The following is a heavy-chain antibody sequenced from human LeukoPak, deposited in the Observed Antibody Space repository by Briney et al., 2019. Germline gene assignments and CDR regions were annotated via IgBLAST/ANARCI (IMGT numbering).Heavy chain of an antibody. D-gene: IGHD6-19*01. CDR2: ISGSGGST. CDR1: GFTFSSYA. J-gene: IGHJ4*02. CDR3: ARLFTVAGTLEDDY. Sequence: GGSLRLSCAASGFTFSSYAMSWVRQAPGKGLEWVSAISGSGGSTYYADSVRGRFTISRDNSKNTLYLQMNSLRAEDTAVYYCARLFTVAGTLEDDYWGQGTLVTVSS. V-gene: IGHV3-23*01.